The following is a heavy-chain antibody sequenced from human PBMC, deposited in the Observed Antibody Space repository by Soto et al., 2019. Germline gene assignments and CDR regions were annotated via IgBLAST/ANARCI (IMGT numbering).Heavy chain of an antibody. J-gene: IGHJ6*02. CDR1: GGSLSSYY. CDR3: ARNYYDRYGMDV. V-gene: IGHV4-59*08. D-gene: IGHD3-10*02. CDR2: IYYSGST. Sequence: ASETLSLTCVVSGGSLSSYYWSWIRQPPGKGLEWIGYIYYSGSTNYNPSLKSRVTISVDTSKNQFSLKLSSVTAADTAVYYCARNYYDRYGMDVWGQGTTVTVSS.